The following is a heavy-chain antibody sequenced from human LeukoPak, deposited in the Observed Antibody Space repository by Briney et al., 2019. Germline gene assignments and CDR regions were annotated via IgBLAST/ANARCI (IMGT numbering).Heavy chain of an antibody. CDR1: GGSFSGYY. Sequence: SETLSLTCAVDGGSFSGYYWSWIRQPPGKGLEWIGEINHSGSTNYNPSLKSRVTISVDTSKNQFSLKLSSVTAADTAVYYCARGIRRSWLPLNWFDPWGQGTLVTVSS. J-gene: IGHJ5*02. CDR2: INHSGST. V-gene: IGHV4-34*01. D-gene: IGHD5-12*01. CDR3: ARGIRRSWLPLNWFDP.